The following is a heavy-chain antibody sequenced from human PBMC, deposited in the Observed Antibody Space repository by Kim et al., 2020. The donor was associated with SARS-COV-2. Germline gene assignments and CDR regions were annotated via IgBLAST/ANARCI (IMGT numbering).Heavy chain of an antibody. D-gene: IGHD7-27*01. CDR2: INPTGTTT. CDR3: ARDNSVGANSWWFDP. J-gene: IGHJ5*02. V-gene: IGHV1-46*01. CDR1: GYIFTNNY. Sequence: ASVKVSCKASGYIFTNNYMHWVRQAPGQGLEWMGLINPTGTTTWYAQKFQDRVTLSRDTSTSTDYMELSSLRSEDTAVYYCARDNSVGANSWWFDPWGQG.